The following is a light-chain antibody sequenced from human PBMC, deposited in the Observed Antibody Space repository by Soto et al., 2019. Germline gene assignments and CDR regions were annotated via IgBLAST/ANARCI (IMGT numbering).Light chain of an antibody. J-gene: IGKJ1*01. CDR2: EAS. CDR1: QSISSN. V-gene: IGKV3-11*01. CDR3: QQRSDWPWT. Sequence: EIIMTQSPATLSVSPWEIATLCCRASQSISSNLAWFHQKPGQAPRLLMYEASNRATGIPARFSGGGSGTDFTLTISSLEPEDFAVYYCQQRSDWPWTFGQGTKVDIK.